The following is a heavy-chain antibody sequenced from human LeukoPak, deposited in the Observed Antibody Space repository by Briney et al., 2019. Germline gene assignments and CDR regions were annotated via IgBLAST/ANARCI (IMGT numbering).Heavy chain of an antibody. J-gene: IGHJ5*02. CDR1: GYSLTSCW. V-gene: IGHV5-51*01. CDR3: ASQCSSTSCYGGGLDP. D-gene: IGHD2-2*01. CDR2: IYPGDSDT. Sequence: NRGESLKISCKGSGYSLTSCWIGWVRQMPGKGLEWMGIIYPGDSDTRYSPSFQGQVTISADKSISTAYLQWSSLKASDTAMYYCASQCSSTSCYGGGLDPWGQGTLVTVSS.